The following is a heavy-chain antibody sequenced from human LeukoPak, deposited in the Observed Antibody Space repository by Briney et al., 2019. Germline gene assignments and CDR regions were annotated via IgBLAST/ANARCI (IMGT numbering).Heavy chain of an antibody. V-gene: IGHV4-4*07. CDR2: IYTSGST. CDR1: GGSISSYY. J-gene: IGHJ5*02. D-gene: IGHD6-6*01. CDR3: ARAGEQLGPRWFDP. Sequence: SETLSLTCTVSGGSISSYYWSWIRKPAGKGLEWIGRIYTSGSTNYNPSLKSRVTISVDKSKNQFSLKLSSVTAADTAMYYCARAGEQLGPRWFDPWGQGTLVTVSS.